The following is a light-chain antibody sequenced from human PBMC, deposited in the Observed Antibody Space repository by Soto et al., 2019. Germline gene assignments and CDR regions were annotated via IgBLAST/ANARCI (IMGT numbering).Light chain of an antibody. CDR2: GAS. V-gene: IGKV1-17*03. CDR3: LQEDTYPLT. J-gene: IGKJ4*01. CDR1: RDITNY. Sequence: DIQMTQSPSAMSASVGDRVTITCRASRDITNYLAWFQQKPGKVPKRLIFGASRLQSGVPSRFSGSGSGTEFTLTISSLQPEDFATYYCLQEDTYPLTFGGGTKVDIK.